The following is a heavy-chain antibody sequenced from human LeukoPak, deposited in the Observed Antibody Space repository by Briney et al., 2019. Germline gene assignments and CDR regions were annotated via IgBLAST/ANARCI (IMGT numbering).Heavy chain of an antibody. V-gene: IGHV4-59*11. Sequence: SETLSLTCTVSGGSISSHYWSWIRQPPGKGLEWIGYIYYSGSTNYNPSLKSRLTISVDTSENQFSLKLSSVTAADTAVYYCASSSWSYYYYYMDVWGKGATVTVSS. CDR2: IYYSGST. D-gene: IGHD6-13*01. CDR3: ASSSWSYYYYYMDV. CDR1: GGSISSHY. J-gene: IGHJ6*03.